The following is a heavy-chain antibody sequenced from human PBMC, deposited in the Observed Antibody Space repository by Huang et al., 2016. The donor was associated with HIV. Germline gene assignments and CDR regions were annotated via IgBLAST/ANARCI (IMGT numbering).Heavy chain of an antibody. CDR2: VYCLGNT. Sequence: QLRESGPGLVTPSETLSLTCSASGTSMTSSTFYWGWFRQPPGRGLEWIGSVYCLGNTDSNPSLKSRVTISIETANKQYSMRLTSVTAADTAVYFCAREVRSVDTDRPDGYYYRGLDVWGQGTTVIVSS. CDR3: AREVRSVDTDRPDGYYYRGLDV. V-gene: IGHV4-39*02. D-gene: IGHD2-2*03. J-gene: IGHJ6*02. CDR1: GTSMTSSTFY.